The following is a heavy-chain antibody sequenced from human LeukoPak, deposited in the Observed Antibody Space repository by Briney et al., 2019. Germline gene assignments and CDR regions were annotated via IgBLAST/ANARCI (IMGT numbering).Heavy chain of an antibody. CDR1: GGSISTYY. J-gene: IGHJ1*01. CDR3: ARGGAARLHFQN. V-gene: IGHV4-59*01. CDR2: IYHSGST. Sequence: PSETLSLTCTVSGGSISTYYWNWIRQPPGKGLEWIGYIYHSGSTNYNPSLQSRVTISVDTSKNQFSLNLNSVTAADTAVYYCARGGAARLHFQNWGQGTLVAVSS. D-gene: IGHD6-6*01.